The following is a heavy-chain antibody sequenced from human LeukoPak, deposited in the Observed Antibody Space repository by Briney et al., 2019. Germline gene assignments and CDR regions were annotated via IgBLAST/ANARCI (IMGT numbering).Heavy chain of an antibody. J-gene: IGHJ6*02. CDR3: ARGHYGMDV. Sequence: GGALRLSCAASGFIFSDYYMSWIRQAPGKGLEWVSYISSSSSYTNYADSVQGRFTISRDNDKNSLYLQMNSLRAEDRAVYFCARGHYGMDVWGQGTTVTVSS. CDR2: ISSSSSYT. CDR1: GFIFSDYY. V-gene: IGHV3-11*06.